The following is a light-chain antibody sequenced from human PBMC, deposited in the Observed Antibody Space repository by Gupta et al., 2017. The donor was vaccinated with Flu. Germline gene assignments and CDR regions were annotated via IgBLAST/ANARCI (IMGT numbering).Light chain of an antibody. CDR1: RSVLYSRNNRNY. CDR2: SAS. Sequence: DNVLNHPPASLAVSLGERATTNGKSSRSVLYSRNNRNYLAWYQQKPGHPPKLLIYSASTRASGVPDRFTGSGSGTDFTLTSSSLQADDVATYYCQQCLSTLSVGGGTKVEIK. CDR3: QQCLSTLS. V-gene: IGKV4-1*01. J-gene: IGKJ4*01.